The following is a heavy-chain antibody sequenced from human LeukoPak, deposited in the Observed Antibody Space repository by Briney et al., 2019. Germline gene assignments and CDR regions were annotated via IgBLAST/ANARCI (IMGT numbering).Heavy chain of an antibody. V-gene: IGHV4-34*01. CDR1: GGSFSGYY. CDR3: ARRRVVVVAATAPSLKGYWYFDL. CDR2: INHSGST. J-gene: IGHJ2*01. Sequence: NPSETLSLTCAVYGGSFSGYYWSWIRQPPGKGLEWIGEINHSGSTNYNPSLKSRVTISVDTSKNQFSLKLSSVTAADTAVYYCARRRVVVVAATAPSLKGYWYFDLWGRGTLVTVSS. D-gene: IGHD2-15*01.